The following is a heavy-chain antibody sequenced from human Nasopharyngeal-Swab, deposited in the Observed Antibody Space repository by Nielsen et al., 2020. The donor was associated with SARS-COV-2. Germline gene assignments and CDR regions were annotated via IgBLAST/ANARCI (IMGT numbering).Heavy chain of an antibody. D-gene: IGHD1-1*01. Sequence: ASVKVSCKASGYTFTNYGVNWVRQAPGQGLEWMGWVSPLNGRTNYIQKFQGRIIMTTDTSTNTAFMELTDLTSDDTAVYYCATDHWNRFDYWGQGTQVTVSS. J-gene: IGHJ4*02. CDR3: ATDHWNRFDY. V-gene: IGHV1-18*01. CDR1: GYTFTNYG. CDR2: VSPLNGRT.